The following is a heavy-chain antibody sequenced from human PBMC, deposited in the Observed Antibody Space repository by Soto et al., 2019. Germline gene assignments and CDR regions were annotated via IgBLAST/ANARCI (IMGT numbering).Heavy chain of an antibody. CDR1: GFTFSSYS. J-gene: IGHJ4*02. CDR3: ARDLAVAGNWGFDY. D-gene: IGHD6-19*01. V-gene: IGHV3-21*01. CDR2: ISSSSSYI. Sequence: EVQLVESGGGLVKPGGSLRLSCAASGFTFSSYSMNWVRQAPGKGLEWVSSISSSSSYIYYADSVKGRFTISRDNAKNSLYLQMNSLRAEDTAVYYCARDLAVAGNWGFDYWGQGTLVTVSS.